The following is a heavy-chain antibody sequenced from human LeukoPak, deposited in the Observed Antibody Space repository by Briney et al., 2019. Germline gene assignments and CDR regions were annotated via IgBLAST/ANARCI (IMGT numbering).Heavy chain of an antibody. CDR2: IIPIFGTA. V-gene: IGHV1-69*13. J-gene: IGHJ4*02. D-gene: IGHD3/OR15-3a*01. Sequence: ASVKVSCKASGGTFSSYAISWVRQAPGQGLEWMGGIIPIFGTANYAQKFQGRVTITADESTSTAYMELSSLRSEDTAVYYCARGIWTRTVSSYYLDYWGQGTLVTVSS. CDR3: ARGIWTRTVSSYYLDY. CDR1: GGTFSSYA.